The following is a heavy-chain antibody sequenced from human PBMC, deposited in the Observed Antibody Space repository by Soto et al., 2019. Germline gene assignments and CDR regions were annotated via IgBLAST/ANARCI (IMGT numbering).Heavy chain of an antibody. Sequence: GGSLRLSCAASGFTFSSYGMHWVRQAPGKGLEWVAVISYDGSNKYYADSVKGRFTISRDNSKNTLYLQMNSLRAEDTAVYYCAKGVAGYSGETFDSWGQGIPVTVSS. D-gene: IGHD5-18*01. CDR3: AKGVAGYSGETFDS. CDR2: ISYDGSNK. CDR1: GFTFSSYG. J-gene: IGHJ4*02. V-gene: IGHV3-30*18.